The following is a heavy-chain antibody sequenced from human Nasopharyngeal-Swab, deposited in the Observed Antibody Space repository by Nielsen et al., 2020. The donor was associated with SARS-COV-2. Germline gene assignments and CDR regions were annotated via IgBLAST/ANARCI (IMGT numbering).Heavy chain of an antibody. V-gene: IGHV3-74*01. Sequence: GGPLRLFCAASGFTFSTYWMHWVRQAPGKGLVWVSRINIDGSSTRHADSVKGRFTISRDNGKNTLYLQMNSLRAEDTAIYYCARGFYYGMDVWGQGTTVTVSS. J-gene: IGHJ6*02. CDR1: GFTFSTYW. CDR2: INIDGSST. CDR3: ARGFYYGMDV.